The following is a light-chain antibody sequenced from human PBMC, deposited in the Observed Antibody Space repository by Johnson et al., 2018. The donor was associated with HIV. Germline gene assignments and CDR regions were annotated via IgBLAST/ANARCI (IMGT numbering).Light chain of an antibody. Sequence: QSVLTQPPSVSAAPGQKVTISCSGSSSNIGNNYVSWYQQLPGTAPKLLIYDNNKRPSGIPDRFSGSKSGTSATLGITGLQTGDEADYYCGTWDSSLSAPRVFGAGTQVTVL. CDR2: DNN. CDR1: SSNIGNNY. V-gene: IGLV1-51*01. J-gene: IGLJ1*01. CDR3: GTWDSSLSAPRV.